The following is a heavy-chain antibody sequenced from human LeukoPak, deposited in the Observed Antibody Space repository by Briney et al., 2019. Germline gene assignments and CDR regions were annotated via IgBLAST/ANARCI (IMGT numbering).Heavy chain of an antibody. CDR3: ARWLQLAGVFDY. V-gene: IGHV1-2*02. J-gene: IGHJ4*02. CDR1: GYTFSGHF. D-gene: IGHD5-24*01. CDR2: VNPNSGGA. Sequence: GASVKVSFKSSGYTFSGHFLHWIRQAPGQRLEWVGWVNPNSGGANYAQKFQSRVTMTRGTSISTAYMELSRLTSDDTALYYCARWLQLAGVFDYWGQGTLVTVSS.